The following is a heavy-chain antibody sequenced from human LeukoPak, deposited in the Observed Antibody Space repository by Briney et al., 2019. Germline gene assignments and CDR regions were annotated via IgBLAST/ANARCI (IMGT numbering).Heavy chain of an antibody. CDR3: ARRRRYYYDSSGYYSLLDY. J-gene: IGHJ4*02. V-gene: IGHV3-30*02. Sequence: GGSLRLSCAASGFTFSSYGMHWVRQAPGKGLEWVAFIRYDGSNKYYADSVKGRFTISRDNSKNTLYLQMNSLRAEDMAVYYCARRRRYYYDSSGYYSLLDYGGQGTLATVSS. CDR2: IRYDGSNK. CDR1: GFTFSSYG. D-gene: IGHD3-22*01.